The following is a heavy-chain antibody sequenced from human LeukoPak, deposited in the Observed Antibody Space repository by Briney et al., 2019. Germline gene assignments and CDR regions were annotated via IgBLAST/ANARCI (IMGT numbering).Heavy chain of an antibody. CDR3: ARQYRTNGVCYWDY. V-gene: IGHV3-48*01. CDR1: GFTLSSSS. Sequence: GGSLRLSCAASGFTLSSSSMNWVRQAPGKGLEWVSYISSGSSTICYADSVKGRFTISRDNAKNSLYLQMNSLRAEDTAVYYCARQYRTNGVCYWDYWGQGTLVTVSS. CDR2: ISSGSSTI. D-gene: IGHD2-8*01. J-gene: IGHJ4*02.